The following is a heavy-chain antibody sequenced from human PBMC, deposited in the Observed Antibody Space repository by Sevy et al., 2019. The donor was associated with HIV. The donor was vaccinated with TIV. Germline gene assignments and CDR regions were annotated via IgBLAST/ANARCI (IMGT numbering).Heavy chain of an antibody. D-gene: IGHD4-4*01. CDR1: GDSISSYY. CDR2: IYYSGST. Sequence: SETLSLTCTVSGDSISSYYWSWIRQPPGKGLEWIGYIYYSGSTNYNPSLKSRVTISIDTSKNQFSLKMSSVTAADTAVYYCARDRTTVYYYNGMDVWGQGTTVTVSS. CDR3: ARDRTTVYYYNGMDV. J-gene: IGHJ6*02. V-gene: IGHV4-59*01.